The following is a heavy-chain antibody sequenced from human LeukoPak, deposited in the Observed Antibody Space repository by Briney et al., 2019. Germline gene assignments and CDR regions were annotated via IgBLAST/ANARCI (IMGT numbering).Heavy chain of an antibody. J-gene: IGHJ4*02. CDR1: GGSISSGDYY. CDR3: ARFRDGYNYDFDY. CDR2: IYYSGST. D-gene: IGHD5-24*01. V-gene: IGHV4-30-4*01. Sequence: PSETLSLTCTVSGGSISSGDYYWSWIRQPPGKGLEWIGYIYYSGSTYYNPSLKSRVTISVDTSKNQFSLKLSSVTAADTAVYYCARFRDGYNYDFDYWGQGTLVTVSS.